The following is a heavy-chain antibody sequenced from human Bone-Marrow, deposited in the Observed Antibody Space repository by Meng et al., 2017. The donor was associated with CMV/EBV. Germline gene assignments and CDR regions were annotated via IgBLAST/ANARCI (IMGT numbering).Heavy chain of an antibody. CDR2: IRSKANSYAT. D-gene: IGHD3-3*01. V-gene: IGHV3-73*01. CDR3: TRHRITIFGVVPTYGMDV. Sequence: GESLKISCAASGFTFSGSAMHWVRQASGKGLEWVGRIRSKANSYATAYAASVKGRFTISRDDSKNTAYLQMNSLKTEDTAVYYCTRHRITIFGVVPTYGMDVWGQGTTVTVSS. CDR1: GFTFSGSA. J-gene: IGHJ6*02.